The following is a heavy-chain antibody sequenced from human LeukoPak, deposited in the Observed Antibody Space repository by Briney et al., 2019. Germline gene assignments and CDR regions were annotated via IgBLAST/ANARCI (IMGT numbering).Heavy chain of an antibody. V-gene: IGHV4-59*08. Sequence: SETLSLTCTVSGGSISSDYWSWIRQPPGKGLEWIGYIYYSGITNYNPSLKSRVTISVDTSKDQFSLKLSSVTAADTAVYYCARLHYDSSGYYYFDYWGQGTLVTASS. D-gene: IGHD3-22*01. J-gene: IGHJ4*02. CDR2: IYYSGIT. CDR1: GGSISSDY. CDR3: ARLHYDSSGYYYFDY.